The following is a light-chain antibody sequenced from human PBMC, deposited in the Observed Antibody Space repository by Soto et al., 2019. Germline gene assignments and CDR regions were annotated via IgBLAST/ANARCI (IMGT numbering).Light chain of an antibody. J-gene: IGLJ3*02. CDR3: SSWDGSLRGWL. V-gene: IGLV1-44*01. CDR2: HND. Sequence: QPVLTQPPSASATPGQRVTISCSGSSSNIGSNTVNWYQQVPGAAPRLLIYHNDHRPSGVPDRISGSKSGTSASLAISGLQSEDEADYYCSSWDGSLRGWLFGGGTKVTVL. CDR1: SSNIGSNT.